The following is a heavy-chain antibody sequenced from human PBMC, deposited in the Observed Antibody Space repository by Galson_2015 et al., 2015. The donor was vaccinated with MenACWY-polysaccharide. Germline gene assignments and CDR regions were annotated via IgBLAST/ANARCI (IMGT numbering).Heavy chain of an antibody. V-gene: IGHV3-74*01. CDR3: ARDRVDVPVIEAHTIFDY. Sequence: SLRLSCAASGFTFSSHWMHWVRQAPGEGRVWVSRINRDASIINYAGTVKGRFTLSRDNAQNTLDLEMNSLRAEDTAIYFCARDRVDVPVIEAHTIFDYWGQGVLVTVSS. J-gene: IGHJ4*02. CDR1: GFTFSSHW. D-gene: IGHD2-2*01. CDR2: INRDASII.